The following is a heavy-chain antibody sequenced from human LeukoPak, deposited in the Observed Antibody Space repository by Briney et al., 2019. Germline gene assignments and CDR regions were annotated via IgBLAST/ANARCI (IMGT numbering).Heavy chain of an antibody. Sequence: SETLSLTCAVSGGSISSGDYSWSWIRQPPGKGLEWIGYIYHSGSTYYNPSLKSRVTISVDRSKNQFSLKLSSVTAADTAVYYCARGLAGNWFDPWGQGTLVTVSS. V-gene: IGHV4-30-2*01. CDR3: ARGLAGNWFDP. J-gene: IGHJ5*02. CDR2: IYHSGST. D-gene: IGHD3-3*02. CDR1: GGSISSGDYS.